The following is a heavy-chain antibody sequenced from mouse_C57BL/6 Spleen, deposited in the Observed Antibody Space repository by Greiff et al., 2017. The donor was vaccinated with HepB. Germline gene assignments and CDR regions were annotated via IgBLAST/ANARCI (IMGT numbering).Heavy chain of an antibody. V-gene: IGHV1-26*01. CDR1: GYTFTDYY. D-gene: IGHD2-3*01. Sequence: EVQLQQSGPELVKPGASVKISCKASGYTFTDYYMNWVKQSHGKSLEWIGDINPNNGGTSYNQKFKGKATLTVDKSSSTAYMELRSLTSEDSAVYYCASGPYDGHFDYWGQGTTLTVSS. CDR3: ASGPYDGHFDY. CDR2: INPNNGGT. J-gene: IGHJ2*01.